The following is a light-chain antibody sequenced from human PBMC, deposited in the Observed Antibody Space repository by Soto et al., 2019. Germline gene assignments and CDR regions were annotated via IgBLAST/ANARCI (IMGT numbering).Light chain of an antibody. CDR1: QSVSTSY. CDR2: GAS. CDR3: QQYGSVPLN. Sequence: EIVLTQSPGTLSLSPGERATLSCRASQSVSTSYLAWYQQKPGQAPRLLIYGASSRATGIPDGFSGSGFGADFTLTSSRLEPEDFAVFYCQQYGSVPLNFGGGTKVEIK. J-gene: IGKJ4*01. V-gene: IGKV3-20*01.